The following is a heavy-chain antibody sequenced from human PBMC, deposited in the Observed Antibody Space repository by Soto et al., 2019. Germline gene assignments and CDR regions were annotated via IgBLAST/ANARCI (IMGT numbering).Heavy chain of an antibody. V-gene: IGHV4-4*02. D-gene: IGHD5-18*01. J-gene: IGHJ4*02. CDR3: AGHLPYSLCL. CDR1: GDSLTREW. Sequence: QVHLQESGPGLVKPSGTLSLTCVVSGDSLTREWWSWVRQPPGKGLEWIGEIYHTGATNYNPSLRSRVTISLDTSKNQFSLSLNSVTAADTAVYFCAGHLPYSLCLWGEGTLVTVSS. CDR2: IYHTGAT.